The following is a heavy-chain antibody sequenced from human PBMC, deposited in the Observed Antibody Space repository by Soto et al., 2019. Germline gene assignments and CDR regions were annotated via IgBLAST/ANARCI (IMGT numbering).Heavy chain of an antibody. Sequence: QVQLVQSGAEVKKPGSSVKVSCKASGGTFSSYAISWVRQAPGQGLEWMGGIIPIFGTANYAQKFQGRVTITADDPRGTAYMELGSVGAEDRAVYYCAGEVGLVVVEAATGYGMDVGGQGTPVTV. CDR3: AGEVGLVVVEAATGYGMDV. CDR1: GGTFSSYA. J-gene: IGHJ6*02. V-gene: IGHV1-69*01. D-gene: IGHD2-15*01. CDR2: IIPIFGTA.